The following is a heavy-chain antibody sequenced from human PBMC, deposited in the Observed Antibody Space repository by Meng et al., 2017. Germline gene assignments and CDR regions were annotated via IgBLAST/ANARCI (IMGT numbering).Heavy chain of an antibody. CDR2: INTNTGNP. V-gene: IGHV7-4-1*02. CDR3: ARVPQGPLERRDGYKNLYDY. D-gene: IGHD5-24*01. Sequence: VQRVEVGLELKKPGASVKVSGKASGYTFTSYAMNWVRQAPGQGLEWMGWINTNTGNPTYAQGFTGRFVFSLDTSVSTAYLQISSLKAEDTAVYYCARVPQGPLERRDGYKNLYDYWGQGTLVTVSS. J-gene: IGHJ4*02. CDR1: GYTFTSYA.